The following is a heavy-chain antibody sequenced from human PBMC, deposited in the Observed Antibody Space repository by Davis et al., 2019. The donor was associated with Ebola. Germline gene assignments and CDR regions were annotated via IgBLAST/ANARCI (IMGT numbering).Heavy chain of an antibody. D-gene: IGHD6-13*01. Sequence: SLKISCAASGFTFDDYAIHWVRQPPGKGLEWVSGISWNSGSIGYADSVKGRFTISRDNAKSSLYLQMNSLRAEDTALYYCAKDAARYSSSWNGYYFDYWGQGTLVTVSS. CDR3: AKDAARYSSSWNGYYFDY. J-gene: IGHJ4*02. CDR2: ISWNSGSI. CDR1: GFTFDDYA. V-gene: IGHV3-9*01.